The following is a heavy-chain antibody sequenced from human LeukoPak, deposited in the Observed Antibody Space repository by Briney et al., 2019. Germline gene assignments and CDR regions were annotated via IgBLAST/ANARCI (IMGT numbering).Heavy chain of an antibody. CDR2: ISGSGHDI. J-gene: IGHJ6*02. CDR1: GFTFSDSY. Sequence: GGSLRLSCAASGFTFSDSYMSWIRQAPGKGLEYLSYISGSGHDIMYADSVRGRFTISRDNARNSLYLQMNSLRADDTAVFYCARTYGSGSSYYYYYGMDVWGQGTTVTVSS. D-gene: IGHD3-10*01. CDR3: ARTYGSGSSYYYYYGMDV. V-gene: IGHV3-11*04.